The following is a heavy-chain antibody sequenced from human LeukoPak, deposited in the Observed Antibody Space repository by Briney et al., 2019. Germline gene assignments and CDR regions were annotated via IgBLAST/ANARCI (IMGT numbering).Heavy chain of an antibody. J-gene: IGHJ2*01. CDR3: ARVICGGDCYSGHWYFDL. D-gene: IGHD2-21*02. V-gene: IGHV3-7*05. CDR1: GFTFSYYW. Sequence: GGSLRLSCAASGFTFSYYWMSWVRQAPGKGLEWVANIKQDGSAKYYVDSVKGRFTISRDNAKNSLYLQMNSLTAEDTAVYYCARVICGGDCYSGHWYFDLWGRGTLIAVSS. CDR2: IKQDGSAK.